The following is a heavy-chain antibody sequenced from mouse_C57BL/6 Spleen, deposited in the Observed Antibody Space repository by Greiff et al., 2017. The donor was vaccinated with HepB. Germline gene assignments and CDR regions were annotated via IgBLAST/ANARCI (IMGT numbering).Heavy chain of an antibody. Sequence: QVTLKESGPGILQSSQTLSLTCSFSGFSLSTSGMGVSWIRQPSGKGLEWLAHIYWDDDKRYNPSLKSRLTISKDTSRNQVFLKITSVDTADTATYYCARRGGGYGYYAMDYWGQGTSVTVSS. CDR2: IYWDDDK. V-gene: IGHV8-12*01. D-gene: IGHD1-1*02. CDR1: GFSLSTSGMG. J-gene: IGHJ4*01. CDR3: ARRGGGYGYYAMDY.